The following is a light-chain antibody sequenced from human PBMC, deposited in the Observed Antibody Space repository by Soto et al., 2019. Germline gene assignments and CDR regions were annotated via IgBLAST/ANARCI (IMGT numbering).Light chain of an antibody. CDR3: QQSYSTPVT. V-gene: IGKV1-39*01. CDR2: AAS. Sequence: DIQMTQSPSSLSASVGDRVTITCRASQSISSYLNWYQQKPGKAPKLLIYAASSLQSGVPSRFSGSGSPTDFTLTISSLQPEDVATYYCQQSYSTPVTFGGGTKVEIK. J-gene: IGKJ4*01. CDR1: QSISSY.